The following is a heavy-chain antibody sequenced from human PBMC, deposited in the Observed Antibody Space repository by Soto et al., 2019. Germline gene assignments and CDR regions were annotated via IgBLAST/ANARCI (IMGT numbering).Heavy chain of an antibody. J-gene: IGHJ4*02. CDR3: ARDLMGVTASGTFDY. Sequence: GSLRLSCATSGFTLSTYTMNWVRQAPGKGLEWIAFIGRTSSPIYYADSVRGRFTISRDDAMDSIYLQMDSLRDEDTALYYCARDLMGVTASGTFDYWGQGT. CDR1: GFTLSTYT. D-gene: IGHD6-13*01. CDR2: IGRTSSPI. V-gene: IGHV3-48*02.